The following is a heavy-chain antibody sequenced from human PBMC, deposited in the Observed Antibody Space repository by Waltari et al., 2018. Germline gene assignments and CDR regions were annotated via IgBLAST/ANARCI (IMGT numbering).Heavy chain of an antibody. CDR3: ARLVAARPGYYYYGMDV. D-gene: IGHD6-6*01. V-gene: IGHV4-59*08. J-gene: IGHJ6*02. CDR1: GGSISRYS. CDR2: IYYSGST. Sequence: QVQLQESGPGLVKPSETLSLPCTVSGGSISRYSWSWIRQPPGKGLELIGYIYYSGSTNYNPSLKSRVTISVDTSKNQFSLKLSSVTAADTAVYYCARLVAARPGYYYYGMDVWGQGTTVTVSS.